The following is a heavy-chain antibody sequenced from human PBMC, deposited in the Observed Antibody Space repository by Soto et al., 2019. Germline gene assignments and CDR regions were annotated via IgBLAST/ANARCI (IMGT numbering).Heavy chain of an antibody. D-gene: IGHD4-4*01. CDR2: ISYDGSNK. CDR3: AKKVYDYSNPYNWFDP. CDR1: GFTFSSYG. Sequence: GGSLRLSCAASGFTFSSYGMHWVRQAPGKGLEWVAVISYDGSNKYYADSVKGRFTISRDNSKNTLYLQMNSLRAEDTAVYYCAKKVYDYSNPYNWFDPWGQGTLVTVSS. J-gene: IGHJ5*02. V-gene: IGHV3-30*18.